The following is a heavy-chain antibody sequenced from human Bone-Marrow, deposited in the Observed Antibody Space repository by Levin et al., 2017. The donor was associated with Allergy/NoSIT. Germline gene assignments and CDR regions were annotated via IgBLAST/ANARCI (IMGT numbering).Heavy chain of an antibody. CDR1: GGTFSSYA. V-gene: IGHV1-69*13. CDR2: IIPIFGTA. J-gene: IGHJ6*02. Sequence: AASVKVSCKASGGTFSSYAISWVRQAPGQGLEWMGGIIPIFGTANYAQKFQGRVTITADESTSTAYMELSSLRSEDTAVYYCARCFVACPGPCYYYGMDVWGQGTTVTVSS. D-gene: IGHD1-14*01. CDR3: ARCFVACPGPCYYYGMDV.